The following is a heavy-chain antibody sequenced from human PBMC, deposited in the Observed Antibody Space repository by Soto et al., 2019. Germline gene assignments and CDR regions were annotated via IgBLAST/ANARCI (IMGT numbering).Heavy chain of an antibody. Sequence: QVQLVQSGAEEKKPGASVKVSCKASGYTFTNYAMDWVRQAPGQRLEWMGWINAGNGNTKYSQNFQGRVTITRDTSASTAYMELSSLRFEDTAVYYCARVKGYNWNHGWFDPWGQGTLVTVSS. CDR1: GYTFTNYA. CDR2: INAGNGNT. V-gene: IGHV1-3*05. D-gene: IGHD1-20*01. CDR3: ARVKGYNWNHGWFDP. J-gene: IGHJ5*02.